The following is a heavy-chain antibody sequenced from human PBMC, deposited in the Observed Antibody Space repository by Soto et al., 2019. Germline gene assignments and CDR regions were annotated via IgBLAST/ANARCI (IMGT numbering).Heavy chain of an antibody. V-gene: IGHV1-18*01. J-gene: IGHJ6*02. Sequence: QVQLVQSGAEVKKPGASVKVSCKASGYTFTSYGISWVRQAPGQGLEWMGWISAYNGNTNYAQKLQGRVTMTTDTSTSTAYMERRSLRSDDTAVYYCARQGSSSFPYYYYYGMDVWGQGTTVTVSS. D-gene: IGHD6-6*01. CDR2: ISAYNGNT. CDR3: ARQGSSSFPYYYYYGMDV. CDR1: GYTFTSYG.